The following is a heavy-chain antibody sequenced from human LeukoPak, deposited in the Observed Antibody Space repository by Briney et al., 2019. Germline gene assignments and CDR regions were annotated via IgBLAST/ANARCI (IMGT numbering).Heavy chain of an antibody. Sequence: PGVALRLSCGASGFTFSSYGMPWVRQAPGKGLEWVAVIWYYGSNKYYADSVKGRFTISRDNSKTTLYLQMNSLRAEATAVYYCAKDLSSSSLVLYYYGMDVWGQGTTVTVSS. CDR1: GFTFSSYG. CDR3: AKDLSSSSLVLYYYGMDV. CDR2: IWYYGSNK. D-gene: IGHD6-6*01. V-gene: IGHV3-33*06. J-gene: IGHJ6*02.